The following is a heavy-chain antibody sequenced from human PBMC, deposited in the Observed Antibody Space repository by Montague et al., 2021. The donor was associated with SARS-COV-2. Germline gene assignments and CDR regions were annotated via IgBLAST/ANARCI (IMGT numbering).Heavy chain of an antibody. Sequence: CAISGDSVSSNNAAWNWIRQSPSRGLEWLGRTNYRSKWHYDYAVSVKSRILIIPNTSENQFSLQLNSVTPEDTAVYYCAKATGPGSCRAGSCQGLDYWGQGTLVTVSS. V-gene: IGHV6-1*01. J-gene: IGHJ4*02. CDR2: TNYRSKWHY. CDR1: GDSVSSNNAA. D-gene: IGHD2-15*01. CDR3: AKATGPGSCRAGSCQGLDY.